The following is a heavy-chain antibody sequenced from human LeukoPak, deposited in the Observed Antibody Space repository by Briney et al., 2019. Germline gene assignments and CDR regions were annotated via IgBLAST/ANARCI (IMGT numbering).Heavy chain of an antibody. Sequence: SETLSLTCTVSGGSISSSSYYWGWIRQPPGKGLEWIGSIYYSGSTYYNPSLKSRVTISVDTSKNQFSLKLSSVTAADTAVYYCARRYGSGIDYWGQGTLVTVSS. J-gene: IGHJ4*02. CDR2: IYYSGST. V-gene: IGHV4-39*01. CDR3: ARRYGSGIDY. D-gene: IGHD3-10*01. CDR1: GGSISSSSYY.